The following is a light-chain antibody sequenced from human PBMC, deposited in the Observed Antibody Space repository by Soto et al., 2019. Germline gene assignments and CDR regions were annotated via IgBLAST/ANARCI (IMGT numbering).Light chain of an antibody. V-gene: IGLV1-40*01. CDR3: QAWDSSSVI. CDR1: SSNIGAGFD. CDR2: GNS. Sequence: QSVLTQPPSVSGAPGQRVTISCTGSSSNIGAGFDVHWYHQIAGTAPKLLIYGNSNRPSGVPDRFSGSKSGTSASLAISGTQAMDEADYYCQAWDSSSVIFGGGTKLTVL. J-gene: IGLJ2*01.